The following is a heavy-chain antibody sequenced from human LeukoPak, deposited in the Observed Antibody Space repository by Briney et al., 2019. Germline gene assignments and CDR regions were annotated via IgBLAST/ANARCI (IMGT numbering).Heavy chain of an antibody. Sequence: GGSLRLSCAASGFTFSSYSMNWVRQAPGKGLEWVSSISSSSSYIYYADSVKGRFTISRDNAKNSLYLQMNSLRAEDTAVYYCARGEWELVYYYYYMDVWGKGTTVTVSS. J-gene: IGHJ6*03. D-gene: IGHD1-26*01. CDR1: GFTFSSYS. CDR2: ISSSSSYI. CDR3: ARGEWELVYYYYYMDV. V-gene: IGHV3-21*01.